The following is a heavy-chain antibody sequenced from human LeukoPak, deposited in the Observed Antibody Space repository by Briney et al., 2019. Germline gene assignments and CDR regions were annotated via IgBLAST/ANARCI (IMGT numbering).Heavy chain of an antibody. CDR1: GGTFSSYA. J-gene: IGHJ5*02. Sequence: SVKVSCKASGGTFSSYAISWVRQAPGQGLEWMGGIIPIFGTANYAQKFQGRVTITADESTSTAYMELGSLRSEDTAVYYCARDLNAGGYSSSWFDPWGQGTQVTVSS. CDR2: IIPIFGTA. CDR3: ARDLNAGGYSSSWFDP. V-gene: IGHV1-69*13. D-gene: IGHD5-18*01.